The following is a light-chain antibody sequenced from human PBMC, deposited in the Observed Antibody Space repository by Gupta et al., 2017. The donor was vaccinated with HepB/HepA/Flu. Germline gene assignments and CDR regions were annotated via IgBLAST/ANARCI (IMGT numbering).Light chain of an antibody. Sequence: QSVLTQPPSLSGTPGQRVTISCSGSSSNIGSNYVYWYQHLPGTAPQLLIYRNNQRPSGVPDRFSGAKSGTSAYLVISRLRSEDEADYYWYTSDDSMSGRGVFGGGTKLTVL. CDR1: SSNIGSNY. CDR3: YTSDDSMSGRGV. J-gene: IGLJ2*01. CDR2: RNN. V-gene: IGLV1-47*01.